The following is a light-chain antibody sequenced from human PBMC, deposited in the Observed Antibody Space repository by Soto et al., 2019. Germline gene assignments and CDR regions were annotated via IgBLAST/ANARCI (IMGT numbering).Light chain of an antibody. CDR3: LQHYTSPLT. J-gene: IGKJ4*01. CDR1: QGIRDV. CDR2: AAS. Sequence: DIQMTQSPSSLSASVGDRVTITCRASQGIRDVLGWYQQKPGQAPKRLIYAASTLQSGVPSRFSGSGSRTEFTLTISSLQPEDFATYFCLQHYTSPLTFGGGTKVEIE. V-gene: IGKV1-17*01.